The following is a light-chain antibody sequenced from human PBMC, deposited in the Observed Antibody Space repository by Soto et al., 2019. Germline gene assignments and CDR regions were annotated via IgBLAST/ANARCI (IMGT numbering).Light chain of an antibody. Sequence: DIQMTQSPSSLSASVVDRVTITCRASQSISSYLNWYQQKPGKAPKLLIYAASSLQSGVPSRFSGSGTGTEFTLTISSLQPDDFATYYCQQYNTYRTFGQGTKVDIK. J-gene: IGKJ1*01. CDR3: QQYNTYRT. CDR2: AAS. CDR1: QSISSY. V-gene: IGKV1-39*01.